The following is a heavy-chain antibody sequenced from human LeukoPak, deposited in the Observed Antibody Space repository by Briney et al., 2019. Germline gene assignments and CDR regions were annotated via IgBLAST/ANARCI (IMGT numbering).Heavy chain of an antibody. CDR3: AREARGYQLDP. J-gene: IGHJ5*02. V-gene: IGHV1-69*05. D-gene: IGHD3-22*01. Sequence: SVKVSCKASGGTFSSYAVSWVRQAPGQGLEWMGRFIPMFGKANHAQNFQGRVTITTDESTSTAYMELSSLRSEDTAVYYCAREARGYQLDPWGQGTLVTVSS. CDR2: FIPMFGKA. CDR1: GGTFSSYA.